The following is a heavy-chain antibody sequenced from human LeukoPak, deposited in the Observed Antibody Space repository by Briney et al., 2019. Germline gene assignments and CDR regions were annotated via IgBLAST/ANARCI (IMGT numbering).Heavy chain of an antibody. D-gene: IGHD4-23*01. CDR3: ARCLRKDYDGWFDP. V-gene: IGHV4-38-2*02. Sequence: SETLSLTCTVSGYAITSGGFSWNWIRQAPGKGLEWIGNVYQSGITYYTPSLRSRVTISMDTSNNQFSLNLTSVTAADTAVYYCARCLRKDYDGWFDPWGQGTLVTVSS. J-gene: IGHJ5*02. CDR1: GYAITSGGFS. CDR2: VYQSGIT.